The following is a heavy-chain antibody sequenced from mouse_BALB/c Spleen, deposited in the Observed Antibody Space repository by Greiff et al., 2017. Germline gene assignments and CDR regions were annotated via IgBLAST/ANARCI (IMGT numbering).Heavy chain of an antibody. J-gene: IGHJ4*01. CDR2: ISYDGSN. D-gene: IGHD2-14*01. CDR3: ARERVPWDAMDY. CDR1: GYSITSGYY. Sequence: EVKLLESGPGLVKPSQSLSLTCSVTGYSITSGYYWNWIRQFPGNKLEWMGYISYDGSNNYNPSLKNRISITRDTSKNQFFLKLNSVTTEDTATYYCARERVPWDAMDYWGQGTSVTVSS. V-gene: IGHV3-6*02.